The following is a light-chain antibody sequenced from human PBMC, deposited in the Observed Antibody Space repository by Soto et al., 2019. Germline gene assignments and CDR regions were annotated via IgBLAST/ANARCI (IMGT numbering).Light chain of an antibody. CDR3: CSYAGSSTFV. Sequence: QSVLTQPASVSGPPGQSITIPCTGTSSDVGSYNFVSWYQQHPGKAPKLMIYEGTKRPSGVSYRFSGSKSGNTASLTISGLQAEDEADYYCCSYAGSSTFVFGTGTKVTVL. CDR1: SSDVGSYNF. CDR2: EGT. V-gene: IGLV2-23*03. J-gene: IGLJ1*01.